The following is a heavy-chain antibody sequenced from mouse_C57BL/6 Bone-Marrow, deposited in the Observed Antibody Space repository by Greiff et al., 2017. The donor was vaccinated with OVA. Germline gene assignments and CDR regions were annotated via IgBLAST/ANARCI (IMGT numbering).Heavy chain of an antibody. CDR2: IDPENGDT. D-gene: IGHD1-1*01. CDR3: TTPDYYGSSYWYFDV. CDR1: GFNIKDDY. J-gene: IGHJ1*03. Sequence: VQLQQSGAELVRPGASVTLSCTASGFNIKDDYMHWVKQRPEQGLEWIGWIDPENGDTEYASKFQGKATITADTSSNTAYLQLSSLTSEDTAVYYCTTPDYYGSSYWYFDVWGTGTTVTVSS. V-gene: IGHV14-4*01.